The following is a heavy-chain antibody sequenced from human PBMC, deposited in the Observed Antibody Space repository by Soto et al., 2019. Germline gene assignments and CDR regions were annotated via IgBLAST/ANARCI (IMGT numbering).Heavy chain of an antibody. CDR2: IYWDDDR. J-gene: IGHJ4*02. D-gene: IGHD3-22*01. V-gene: IGHV2-5*02. CDR1: GFSLSNSGVG. Sequence: QITLKESGPTLVKPTETLTLTCIFSGFSLSNSGVGVGWLRQPPGKALEWLALIYWDDDRRYSASLRSRLTITKDTSNNQVVLTMTTMDPMDTATYYCAHRPSYDPSGAFDYWGQGTLVTVSS. CDR3: AHRPSYDPSGAFDY.